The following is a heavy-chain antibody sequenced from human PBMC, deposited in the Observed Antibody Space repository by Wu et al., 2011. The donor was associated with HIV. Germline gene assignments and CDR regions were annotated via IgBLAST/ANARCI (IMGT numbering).Heavy chain of an antibody. D-gene: IGHD3-10*01. Sequence: QVQLVQSGAEVKKPGSSVKVSCKTSGGTFSTLPFSWLRQAPGQGLEWMGWIIPLYGTANYAQKFQGRVTITTDESTSTAYMELSSLRSEDTAVYYCARDMVRGVLRAFDIWGQGTMVTVSS. V-gene: IGHV1-69*05. CDR1: GGTFSTLP. CDR2: IIPLYGTA. CDR3: ARDMVRGVLRAFDI. J-gene: IGHJ3*02.